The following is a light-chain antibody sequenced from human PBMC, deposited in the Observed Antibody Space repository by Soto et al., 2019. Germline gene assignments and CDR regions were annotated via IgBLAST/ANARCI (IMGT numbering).Light chain of an antibody. Sequence: DFQLTQSPASLSASVGDRVTITCRASQSIHTSLYWLQVQPGKAPRVLIFGASSLQSGVPRRFSGSGSGTDFSLTISSLQPEDFATYYCQQTFSKIVTFGGGTRVEMK. J-gene: IGKJ4*01. CDR3: QQTFSKIVT. CDR2: GAS. V-gene: IGKV1-39*01. CDR1: QSIHTS.